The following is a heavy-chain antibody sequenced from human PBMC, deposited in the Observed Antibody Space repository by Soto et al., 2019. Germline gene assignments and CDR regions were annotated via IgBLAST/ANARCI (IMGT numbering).Heavy chain of an antibody. D-gene: IGHD3-9*01. J-gene: IGHJ4*02. CDR2: ISYDGSNK. V-gene: IGHV3-30*18. CDR1: GFTFSSYG. CDR3: ANGHYDILTGQGGYFDY. Sequence: QVQLVESGGGVVQPGRSLRLSCAASGFTFSSYGMHWVRQAPGKGLEWVAVISYDGSNKYYADSVKGRFTISRDNSKNTLYLQMNSLRAEDTAVYYCANGHYDILTGQGGYFDYWGQGTLVTVSS.